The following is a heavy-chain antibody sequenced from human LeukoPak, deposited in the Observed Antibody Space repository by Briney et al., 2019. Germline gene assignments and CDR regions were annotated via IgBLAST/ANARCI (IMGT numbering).Heavy chain of an antibody. J-gene: IGHJ4*02. CDR2: ISDSGDAT. CDR3: AKERGHSKPFDY. Sequence: PGGSLRLSCEVSGFIFSYYGMNWVRQAPGKGLEWVSAISDSGDATYYADSVKGRFTISRDNSKSTLYLQMNNLRAEDTALYYCAKERGHSKPFDYWGQGILVTVFS. D-gene: IGHD4-23*01. V-gene: IGHV3-23*01. CDR1: GFIFSYYG.